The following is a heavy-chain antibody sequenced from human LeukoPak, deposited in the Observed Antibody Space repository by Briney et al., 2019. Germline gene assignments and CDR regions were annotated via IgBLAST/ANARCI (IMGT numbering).Heavy chain of an antibody. CDR2: IYYSGST. D-gene: IGHD2-2*01. Sequence: SETLSLTCTVSGGSISSSSYFWGWIRQPPGKGLEWIGSIYYSGSTYYSPSLKSRVTISLDTSNIHFSLKLSSVTAADTAVYYCARESPGDIVVVPAAPPNFDYWGQGTLVTVSS. J-gene: IGHJ4*02. CDR3: ARESPGDIVVVPAAPPNFDY. CDR1: GGSISSSSYF. V-gene: IGHV4-39*07.